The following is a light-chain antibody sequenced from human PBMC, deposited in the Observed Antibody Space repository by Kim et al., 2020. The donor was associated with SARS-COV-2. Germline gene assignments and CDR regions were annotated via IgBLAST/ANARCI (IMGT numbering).Light chain of an antibody. J-gene: IGKJ2*01. CDR2: DAF. CDR3: QQRSNWYT. CDR1: QSISSS. V-gene: IGKV3-11*01. Sequence: EIVLTQSPVTLSLSPGERATLSCRASQSISSSLAWYQHKPGQAPRLLIYDAFNRATGIPARFSGSGSGTDFTLTISSLEPEDFAVYYCQQRSNWYTFGQGTKLEIK.